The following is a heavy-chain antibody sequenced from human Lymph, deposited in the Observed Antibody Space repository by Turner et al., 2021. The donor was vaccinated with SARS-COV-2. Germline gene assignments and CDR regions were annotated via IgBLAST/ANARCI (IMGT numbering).Heavy chain of an antibody. Sequence: QVQLVESGGGVVQPGRSLRLSCTASGFTFSSYAMHWVRQAPGKVREWVSLISYDGSNKYYADSVKGRFTISRDNSKNTLYLQMNSLRTEDTAVYYCAREMGSGSDYWGQGTLVTVSS. CDR1: GFTFSSYA. V-gene: IGHV3-30*04. J-gene: IGHJ4*02. CDR3: AREMGSGSDY. CDR2: ISYDGSNK. D-gene: IGHD3-10*01.